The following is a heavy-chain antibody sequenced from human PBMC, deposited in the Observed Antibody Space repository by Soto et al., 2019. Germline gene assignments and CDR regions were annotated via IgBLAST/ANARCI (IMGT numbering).Heavy chain of an antibody. V-gene: IGHV3-33*01. CDR2: IYHDGSNK. D-gene: IGHD3-16*01. J-gene: IGHJ4*02. CDR3: ASRVGAVDY. Sequence: VQLVESGGGGVQPGRSLRLSCATSGFTFSSFVMHWVRQAPGKGLEWVAVIYHDGSNKYYADSVKGRFTISRDNSKSTLYLQMNSLRAEDTAVYYCASRVGAVDYWGQGTLVTVSS. CDR1: GFTFSSFV.